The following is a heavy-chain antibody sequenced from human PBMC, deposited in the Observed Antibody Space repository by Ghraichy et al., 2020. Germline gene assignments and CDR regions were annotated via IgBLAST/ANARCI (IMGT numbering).Heavy chain of an antibody. V-gene: IGHV4-61*02. D-gene: IGHD4-11*01. CDR2: ISARGTT. Sequence: SLNISCSVSGDSISSGTYFWNWIRQPAGKGRQWIGRISARGTTNYTPSLKSRLTFSMYTSKNQFSLKLSSVTTVDTAVYYCARAGSSNFDQVDRWGQGTLITVSS. J-gene: IGHJ5*02. CDR1: GDSISSGTYF. CDR3: ARAGSSNFDQVDR.